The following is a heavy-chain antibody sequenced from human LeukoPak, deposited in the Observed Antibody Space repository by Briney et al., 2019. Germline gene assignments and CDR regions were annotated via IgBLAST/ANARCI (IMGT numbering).Heavy chain of an antibody. CDR1: GFSLSTSGMC. D-gene: IGHD4-17*01. V-gene: IGHV2-70*11. CDR3: ARTSTTVKSFDY. CDR2: IDWDDDK. Sequence: SGPTLVNPTQTLTLTCTFSGFSLSTSGMCGSWIRQPPGKALEWLARIDWDDDKYYSTSLKTRLTISKDTSKNQVVLTMTNMDPVDTATYYCARTSTTVKSFDYWGQGTLVTVSS. J-gene: IGHJ4*02.